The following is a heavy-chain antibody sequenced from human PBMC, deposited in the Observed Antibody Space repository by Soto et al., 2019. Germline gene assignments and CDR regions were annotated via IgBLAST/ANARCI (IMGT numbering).Heavy chain of an antibody. CDR2: INPNSGGT. V-gene: IGHV1-2*02. CDR1: GYTFTGYY. CDR3: ARTDIVVVPAAIDYYYYYGTDV. Sequence: ASVKVSCKASGYTFTGYYMHWVRQAPGQGLEWMGWINPNSGGTNYAQKFQGRVTMTRDTSISTAYMELSRLRSDDTAVYYCARTDIVVVPAAIDYYYYYGTDVWGQGTTVTVSS. D-gene: IGHD2-2*02. J-gene: IGHJ6*02.